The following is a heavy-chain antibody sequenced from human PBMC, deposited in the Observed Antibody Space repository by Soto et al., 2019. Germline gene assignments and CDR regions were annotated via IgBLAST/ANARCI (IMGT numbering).Heavy chain of an antibody. Sequence: QVQLQESGPGLVKPSQTLSLTCTVSGGSISSGGYYWSWIRQHPGKGLEWIGYIYYSGSTYYNPSLKGAVTISVATSKNKCSRKLSSVTASDTAVYSSARDSGNYDSSGIDYWGQGTLVTVSS. CDR2: IYYSGST. CDR3: ARDSGNYDSSGIDY. V-gene: IGHV4-31*01. D-gene: IGHD3-22*01. J-gene: IGHJ4*02. CDR1: GGSISSGGYY.